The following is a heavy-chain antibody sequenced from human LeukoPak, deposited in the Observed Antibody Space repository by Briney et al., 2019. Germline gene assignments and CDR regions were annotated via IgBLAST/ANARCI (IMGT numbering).Heavy chain of an antibody. Sequence: ASVRVSCKTSGYNFTGYLIHWVRQAPGQGLEWMGWIDPKRGVTRYAQKYQGRVTLTRDTSISTLYMELTSLKSDDTAVYFCARFGEDGEDMDAWGEGTTVIVSS. V-gene: IGHV1-2*02. CDR2: IDPKRGVT. J-gene: IGHJ6*03. CDR1: GYNFTGYL. CDR3: ARFGEDGEDMDA. D-gene: IGHD3-16*01.